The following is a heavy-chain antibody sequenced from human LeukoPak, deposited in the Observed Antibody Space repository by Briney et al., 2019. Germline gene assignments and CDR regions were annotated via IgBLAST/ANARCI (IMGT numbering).Heavy chain of an antibody. CDR2: INHGGST. Sequence: PSETLSLTCAVYGGSFSGYYWSWIRQPPGKGLEWIGEINHGGSTNYSPSLKSRVTISVDTSKNQFSLKLSSVTAADTAVYYCARGRRGYQPGGSRFDPWGQGTLVTVSS. CDR3: ARGRRGYQPGGSRFDP. J-gene: IGHJ5*02. D-gene: IGHD2-2*01. V-gene: IGHV4-34*01. CDR1: GGSFSGYY.